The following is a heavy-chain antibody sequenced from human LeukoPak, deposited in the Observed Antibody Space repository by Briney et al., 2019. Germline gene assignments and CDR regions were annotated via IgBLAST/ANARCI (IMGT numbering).Heavy chain of an antibody. CDR2: INPNSGGT. CDR1: GYTFTGYY. J-gene: IGHJ4*02. D-gene: IGHD6-13*01. V-gene: IGHV1-2*02. Sequence: GASVTVSCKASGYTFTGYYMHWVRQAPGQGLEWMGWINPNSGGTNYAQQFQGRVTMTRDTSISTAYMELSRLRSDDTAVYYCAREQQLAFDYWGQGTLVTVSP. CDR3: AREQQLAFDY.